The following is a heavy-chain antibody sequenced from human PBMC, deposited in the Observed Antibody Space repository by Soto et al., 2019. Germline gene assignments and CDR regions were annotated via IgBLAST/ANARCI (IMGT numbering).Heavy chain of an antibody. Sequence: SQTLSLTCAISGDSVSSKTAAWNWIRQSPSRGLEWLLRTYFRSKWYNDYAISVKSRITISPDTSKNQFTLLLNSVTPEDTAVYYCARGTFDYFVHWFDPWGQGTLVTVSS. CDR1: GDSVSSKTAA. CDR3: ARGTFDYFVHWFDP. CDR2: TYFRSKWYN. D-gene: IGHD3-9*01. V-gene: IGHV6-1*01. J-gene: IGHJ5*02.